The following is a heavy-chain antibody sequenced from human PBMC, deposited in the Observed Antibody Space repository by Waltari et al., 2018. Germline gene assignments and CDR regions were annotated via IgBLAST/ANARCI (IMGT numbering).Heavy chain of an antibody. Sequence: QVQLQESGPGLVKPSETLSLTCTVSGGSISSHYWSWIRQPPGKGLEWIGYIYYSGSTNYNPSLKSRVTISVDTSKNQFSLKLSSVTAADTAVYYCARARRGGTALFDYWGQGTLVTVSS. V-gene: IGHV4-59*11. CDR1: GGSISSHY. CDR3: ARARRGGTALFDY. D-gene: IGHD3-16*01. CDR2: IYYSGST. J-gene: IGHJ4*02.